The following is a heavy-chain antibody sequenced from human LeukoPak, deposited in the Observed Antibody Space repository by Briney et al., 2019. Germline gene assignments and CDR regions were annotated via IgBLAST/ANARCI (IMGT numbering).Heavy chain of an antibody. Sequence: PSQTLSLTCTVSGGSISSGDYYWSWIRQPPGKGLEWIGYIYYSGSTYYNPSLKSRVTISVDTSKNQFSLKLSSVTAADTAVYYCARSNIVGATSPFDYWGRGTLVTVSS. J-gene: IGHJ4*02. V-gene: IGHV4-30-4*08. CDR3: ARSNIVGATSPFDY. D-gene: IGHD1-26*01. CDR1: GGSISSGDYY. CDR2: IYYSGST.